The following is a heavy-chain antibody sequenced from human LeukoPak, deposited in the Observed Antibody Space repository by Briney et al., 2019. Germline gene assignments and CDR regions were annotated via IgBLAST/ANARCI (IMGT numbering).Heavy chain of an antibody. Sequence: SETLSLTCTVSGGSISSGNYYWGWIRQPPGQGLEWIGTTYHTETTYYNPSLKSRVTISVDTSKSQFSLKMSSVTAADTAVYYCARHMHYYDSSGRHDAFDIWGQGAMATVSS. V-gene: IGHV4-39*01. J-gene: IGHJ3*02. CDR2: TYHTETT. CDR1: GGSISSGNYY. CDR3: ARHMHYYDSSGRHDAFDI. D-gene: IGHD3-22*01.